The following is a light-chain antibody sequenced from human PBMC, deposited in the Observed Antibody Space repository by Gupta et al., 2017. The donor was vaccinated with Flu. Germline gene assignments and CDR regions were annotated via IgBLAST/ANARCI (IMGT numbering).Light chain of an antibody. V-gene: IGKV3D-11*01. Sequence: LSSVGRSPTRSCARQQVVRKLLGWYQKKPDHAPKLIINDASSSNSGLASWFGGSGGRTEFTLTISSQEQEDFAFYYYHHQNSSPVSFGRGTKVEIK. CDR2: DAS. CDR3: HHQNSSPVS. CDR1: QVVRKL. J-gene: IGKJ4*01.